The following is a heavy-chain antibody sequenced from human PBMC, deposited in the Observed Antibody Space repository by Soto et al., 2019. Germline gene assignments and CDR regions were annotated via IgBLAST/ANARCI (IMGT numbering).Heavy chain of an antibody. CDR1: GFTFSDYY. CDR3: ARSDCSGGSCYYDYYYYMDV. CDR2: ISSSGSTI. V-gene: IGHV3-11*01. Sequence: GGSLRLSCAASGFTFSDYYMSWIRQAPGKGLEWVSYISSSGSTIYYADSVKGRFTISRDNAKNSLYLQMNSLRAEDTAVYYCARSDCSGGSCYYDYYYYMDVWGKGTTVTVSS. J-gene: IGHJ6*03. D-gene: IGHD2-15*01.